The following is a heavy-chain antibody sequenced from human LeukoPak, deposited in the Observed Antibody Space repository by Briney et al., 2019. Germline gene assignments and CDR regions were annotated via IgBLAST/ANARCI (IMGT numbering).Heavy chain of an antibody. CDR3: AGDRSIGRWLQWGRDYYYYGMDV. CDR2: INSDGSST. V-gene: IGHV3-74*01. J-gene: IGHJ6*02. D-gene: IGHD5-24*01. CDR1: GFTFSSYW. Sequence: GGSLRLSCAASGFTFSSYWMHWVRQAPGKGLVWVSRINSDGSSTSYADSVKGRFTISRDNAKNTLYLQMNSLRAEDTAVYYCAGDRSIGRWLQWGRDYYYYGMDVWGQGTTVTVSS.